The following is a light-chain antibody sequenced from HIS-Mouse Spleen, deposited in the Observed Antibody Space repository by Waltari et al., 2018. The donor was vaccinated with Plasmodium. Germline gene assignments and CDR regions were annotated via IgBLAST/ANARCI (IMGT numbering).Light chain of an antibody. Sequence: AIWMTQSPSLLSASTGDKVTISCRMRQGISSYLAWYQQKPGKAPELLIYAASTLQSRVPSRFSGSGSGTDFTLTISWLQSEDFATYYCQQYYSFPYTFGQGTKLEIK. J-gene: IGKJ2*01. CDR3: QQYYSFPYT. CDR2: AAS. V-gene: IGKV1D-8*02. CDR1: QGISSY.